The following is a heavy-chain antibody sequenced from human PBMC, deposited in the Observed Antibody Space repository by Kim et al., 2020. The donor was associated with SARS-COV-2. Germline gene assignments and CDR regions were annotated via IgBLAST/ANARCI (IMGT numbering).Heavy chain of an antibody. V-gene: IGHV6-1*01. J-gene: IGHJ4*01. D-gene: IGHD2-8*01. Sequence: DYAVSVKGRITVNPDTSKNQFSRQLNSVTPEDTAVYYCASGTHASGSDYWGQGTLVTVSS. CDR3: ASGTHASGSDY.